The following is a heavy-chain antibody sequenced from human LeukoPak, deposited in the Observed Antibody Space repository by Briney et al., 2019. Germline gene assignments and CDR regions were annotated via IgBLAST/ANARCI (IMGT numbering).Heavy chain of an antibody. CDR1: GFTFSNYP. CDR3: TRPYYDYSTGYYSDY. CDR2: LGSTAYGGTT. V-gene: IGHV3-49*04. D-gene: IGHD3-3*01. J-gene: IGHJ4*02. Sequence: GGSLRLSCTTSGFTFSNYPMSWVRQAPGKGLEWLALLGSTAYGGTTKYAASVKGRFTISRDDSKSIAYLQMNSLKTEDTAVYYCTRPYYDYSTGYYSDYWGQGTLVTVSS.